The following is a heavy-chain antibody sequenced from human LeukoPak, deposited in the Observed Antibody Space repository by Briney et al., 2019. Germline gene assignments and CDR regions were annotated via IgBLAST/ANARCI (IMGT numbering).Heavy chain of an antibody. J-gene: IGHJ4*02. CDR2: INSDGSSR. Sequence: GGSLRLSCAASGFTFSTYWMHWVRQGPGKGLVWVSRINSDGSSRSYADSVKGRFTISRDNAKNSLFLQMNSLTADDTALYYCARERTTIMSGTAIGGYWGQGTLVTVSS. D-gene: IGHD4-11*01. V-gene: IGHV3-74*01. CDR3: ARERTTIMSGTAIGGY. CDR1: GFTFSTYW.